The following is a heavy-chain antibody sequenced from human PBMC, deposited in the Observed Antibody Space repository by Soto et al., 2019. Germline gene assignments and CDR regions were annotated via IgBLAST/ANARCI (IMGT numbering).Heavy chain of an antibody. CDR3: ARDLGYYDSSGYFDY. J-gene: IGHJ4*02. CDR2: LSSSGTIT. CDR1: GFTFSDYY. V-gene: IGHV3-11*01. Sequence: QVQLVESGGGLVKPGGSLRLSCAASGFTFSDYYMSWIRQAPGKGLEWVSYLSSSGTITYNADSVKGRFTISRDNAKNSLYLQMNSLRVEDTAVYYCARDLGYYDSSGYFDYWGQGTLVTVSS. D-gene: IGHD3-22*01.